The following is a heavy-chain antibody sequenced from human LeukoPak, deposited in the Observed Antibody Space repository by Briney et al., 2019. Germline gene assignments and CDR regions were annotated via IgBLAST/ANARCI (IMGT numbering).Heavy chain of an antibody. CDR1: GYTFTSYD. CDR3: ARGFELNKLGVATNFDY. CDR2: MNPNSGNT. Sequence: ASVKVSCKVSGYTFTSYDINWVRQATGQGLEWMGWMNPNSGNTGYAQKFQGRVTMTRNTSISTAYMELSSLRSEDTAVYYCARGFELNKLGVATNFDYWGQGTLVTVSS. J-gene: IGHJ4*02. D-gene: IGHD5-12*01. V-gene: IGHV1-8*01.